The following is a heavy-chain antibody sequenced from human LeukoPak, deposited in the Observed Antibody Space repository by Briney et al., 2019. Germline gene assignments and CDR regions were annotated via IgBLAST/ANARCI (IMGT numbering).Heavy chain of an antibody. D-gene: IGHD5-12*01. CDR3: ARSGYSGYLH. CDR1: GYTFTGYY. V-gene: IGHV1-2*02. Sequence: ASVKVSCKASGYTFTGYYMHWVRHSPEQGLEWMGWINPNSGGTNYAQKFQGRVTMTRDTSISTAYMELSSLRSEDTAVYYCARSGYSGYLHWGQGTLVTVSS. J-gene: IGHJ4*02. CDR2: INPNSGGT.